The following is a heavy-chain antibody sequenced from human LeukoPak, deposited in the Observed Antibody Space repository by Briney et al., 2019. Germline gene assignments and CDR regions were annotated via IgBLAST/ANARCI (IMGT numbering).Heavy chain of an antibody. D-gene: IGHD3-9*01. CDR3: ARGNILTGYCFDF. J-gene: IGHJ4*02. CDR2: IHYTGAT. V-gene: IGHV4-34*01. Sequence: SETLSLTCAVYGGSITGYYWSWIRQTPGRGLEWVGEIHYTGATSYNPSLKGRATISTDTSKNQFSLRLNSVTAADTAVYYCARGNILTGYCFDFWGQGALVTVSS. CDR1: GGSITGYY.